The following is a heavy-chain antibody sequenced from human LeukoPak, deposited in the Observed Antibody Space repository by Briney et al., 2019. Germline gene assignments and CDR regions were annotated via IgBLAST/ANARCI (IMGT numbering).Heavy chain of an antibody. Sequence: GGSLRLSCAASGLTFSSYWMSWVRQAPGKGLEWVANIKQDGSEKHYVDSVTGRFTISRDNAKNSLYLQMNSLRADDTAVYYCARDLAGPPQEAFDIWGQGTMVTVSS. CDR2: IKQDGSEK. J-gene: IGHJ3*02. V-gene: IGHV3-7*01. CDR1: GLTFSSYW. CDR3: ARDLAGPPQEAFDI.